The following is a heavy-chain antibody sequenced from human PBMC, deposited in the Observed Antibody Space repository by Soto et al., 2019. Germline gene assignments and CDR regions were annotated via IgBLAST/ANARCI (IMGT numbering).Heavy chain of an antibody. CDR2: ISGYSGNA. J-gene: IGHJ4*02. CDR1: GYIFSDYG. CDR3: AKRTSGTTWGESDY. D-gene: IGHD3-16*01. Sequence: QVQVMQSGAEVKKPGDSVKVYCKTSGYIFSDYGINWVRQAPGQGLEWMGLISGYSGNANLAQKFQGRVTMTTDKATRTAYMELRRLRSDDTAVYYCAKRTSGTTWGESDYWGQGTLVTGSS. V-gene: IGHV1-18*04.